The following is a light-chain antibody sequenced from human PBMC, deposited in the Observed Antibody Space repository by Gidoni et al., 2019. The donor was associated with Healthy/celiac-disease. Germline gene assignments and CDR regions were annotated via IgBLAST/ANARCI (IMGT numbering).Light chain of an antibody. CDR1: QSISSW. Sequence: DIQMTQSPSTLSASVGDRVTITCRASQSISSWLAWYQQKPGKAPKLLIYDASSLESGVPSRFSGSGSGTEFTLTISSLQPDDFATYYCQQYNSYSWTFGQXTKVKIK. V-gene: IGKV1-5*01. CDR3: QQYNSYSWT. J-gene: IGKJ1*01. CDR2: DAS.